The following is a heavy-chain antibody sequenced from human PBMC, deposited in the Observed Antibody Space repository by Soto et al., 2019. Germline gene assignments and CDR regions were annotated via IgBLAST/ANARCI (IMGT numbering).Heavy chain of an antibody. CDR3: AKSAPMDAGDKYYYDF. J-gene: IGHJ4*02. D-gene: IGHD4-17*01. CDR1: GGTFSTFG. V-gene: IGHV1-69*13. CDR2: IIPFFGTA. Sequence: VASVKVSCKASGGTFSTFGISWVRQAPGQGLEWVGGIIPFFGTARYSQKFEDRITITADESTNTVYMDLRSLTSEDTAIYYCAKSAPMDAGDKYYYDFWGQGALVTVSS.